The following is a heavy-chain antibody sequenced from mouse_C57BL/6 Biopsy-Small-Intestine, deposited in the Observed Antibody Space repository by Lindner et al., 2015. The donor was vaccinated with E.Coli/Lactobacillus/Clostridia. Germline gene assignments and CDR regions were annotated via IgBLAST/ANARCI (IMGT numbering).Heavy chain of an antibody. J-gene: IGHJ1*03. Sequence: VQLQESGAELVKPGASVKLSCTASGFNIKDYYMHWVKQRTEQGLEWIGRIDPEDGETKYAPKFQDKATITADTSSNTAYLQLSSLTSEDTAVYYCARGDYYGSDWYFDVWGTGTTVTVSS. V-gene: IGHV14-2*01. D-gene: IGHD1-1*01. CDR2: IDPEDGET. CDR1: GFNIKDYY. CDR3: ARGDYYGSDWYFDV.